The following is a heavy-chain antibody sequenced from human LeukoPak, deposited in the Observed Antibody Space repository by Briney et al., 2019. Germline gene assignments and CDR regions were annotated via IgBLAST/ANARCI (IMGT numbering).Heavy chain of an antibody. CDR1: GGSISSYY. V-gene: IGHV4-59*01. D-gene: IGHD3-9*01. CDR2: IYYSGST. CDR3: ARVLSDFDWLHIDY. Sequence: SETLSLTCTVSGGSISSYYWSWIRQPPGKGLEWIGYIYYSGSTNYNPSLKSRATISVDTSKNQFSLKLSSVTAADTAVYYCARVLSDFDWLHIDYWGQGTLVTVSS. J-gene: IGHJ4*02.